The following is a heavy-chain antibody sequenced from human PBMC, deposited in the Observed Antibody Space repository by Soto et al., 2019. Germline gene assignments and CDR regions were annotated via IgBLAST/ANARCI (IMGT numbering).Heavy chain of an antibody. V-gene: IGHV4-59*01. J-gene: IGHJ6*03. CDR2: VYYSGNT. CDR3: ARKGAAASYAHYYMDV. CDR1: AGSISAYS. D-gene: IGHD6-13*01. Sequence: SETLSLTCTVAAGSISAYSWSWIRHPRGKGLEWIGYVYYSGNTNYNRSLESRVTISVDTSRNRFSLNLTSATAADTAVYYCARKGAAASYAHYYMDVWGRGTAVTVSS.